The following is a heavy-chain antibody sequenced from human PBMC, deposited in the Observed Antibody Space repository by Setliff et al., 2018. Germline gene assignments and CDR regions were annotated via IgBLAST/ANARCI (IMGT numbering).Heavy chain of an antibody. J-gene: IGHJ6*02. CDR1: GYSISSGYY. CDR3: AKVGGSGYLYYYYGMDV. CDR2: IYHSGST. Sequence: PSETLSLTCAVSGYSISSGYYWGWIRQPPGKGPEWIGSIYHSGSTYYNPSLKSRVTISVDTSKNQFSLKLSSVTAADTAVYYCAKVGGSGYLYYYYGMDVWGQGTTVTVSS. V-gene: IGHV4-38-2*01. D-gene: IGHD3-22*01.